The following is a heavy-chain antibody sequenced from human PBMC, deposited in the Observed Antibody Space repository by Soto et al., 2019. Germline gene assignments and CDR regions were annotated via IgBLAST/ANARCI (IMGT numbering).Heavy chain of an antibody. CDR2: INPNSGGT. V-gene: IGHV1-2*02. J-gene: IGHJ5*02. CDR1: GYTFTGYY. D-gene: IGHD2-2*01. CDR3: ARPIGYCSSTSCYPGNNWFDP. Sequence: GASVKVSFKASGYTFTGYYMHWVRQAPGQGLAWMGWINPNSGGTNYAQKFQGRVTMTRDTSISTAYMELSRLRSDDTAVYYCARPIGYCSSTSCYPGNNWFDPWGQGTLVTVSS.